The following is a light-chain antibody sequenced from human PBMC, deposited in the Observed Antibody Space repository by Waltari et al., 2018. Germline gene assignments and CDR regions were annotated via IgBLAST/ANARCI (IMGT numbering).Light chain of an antibody. Sequence: QSALTQPASVSGSPGQSITLSCTGTSSAVGNYNLVSWYQQHPGKAPKVMIYEGSKRPSGVSNRFSGSKSGNTASLTITGLQAEDEADYYCCSYAGRDTWVFGGGTKLTVL. CDR2: EGS. V-gene: IGLV2-23*01. J-gene: IGLJ3*02. CDR1: SSAVGNYNL. CDR3: CSYAGRDTWV.